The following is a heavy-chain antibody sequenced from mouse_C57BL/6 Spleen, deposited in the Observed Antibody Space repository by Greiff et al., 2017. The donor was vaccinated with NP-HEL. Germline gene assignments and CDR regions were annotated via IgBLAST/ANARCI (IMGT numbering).Heavy chain of an antibody. CDR2: IRNKANGYTT. D-gene: IGHD3-2*02. Sequence: EVMLVESGGGLVQPGGSLSLSCAASGFTFTDYYMSWVRQPPGKALEWLGFIRNKANGYTTEYSASVKGRFTISRDNSQSILYLQMNALRAEDSATYYCARWELRGFAYWGQGTLVTVSA. CDR1: GFTFTDYY. CDR3: ARWELRGFAY. V-gene: IGHV7-3*01. J-gene: IGHJ3*01.